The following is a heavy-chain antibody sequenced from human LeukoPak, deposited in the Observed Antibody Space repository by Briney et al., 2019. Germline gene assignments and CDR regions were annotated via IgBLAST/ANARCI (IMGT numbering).Heavy chain of an antibody. V-gene: IGHV3-53*01. CDR3: ARDCSGGSCYGSY. CDR1: GFTVSSNY. D-gene: IGHD2-15*01. CDR2: LYSGGST. J-gene: IGHJ4*02. Sequence: GGSLRLSCAASGFTVSSNYMSWVRQAPGKGLEWVSVLYSGGSTYYADSVKGRFTVSRDNSKNTLYLQMNSLRAEDTAVYYCARDCSGGSCYGSYWGQGTLVTVSS.